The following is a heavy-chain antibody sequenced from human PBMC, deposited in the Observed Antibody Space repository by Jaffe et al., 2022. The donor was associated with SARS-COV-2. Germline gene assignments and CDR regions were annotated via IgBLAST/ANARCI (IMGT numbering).Heavy chain of an antibody. Sequence: QVQLVESGGGVVQPGRSLRLSCAASGFTFSSYGMHWVRQAPGKGLEWVAVIWYDGSNKYYADSVKGRFTISRDNSKNTLYLQMNSLRAEDTAVYYCARDIAADDHKGDYWGQGTLVTVSS. V-gene: IGHV3-33*01. CDR2: IWYDGSNK. J-gene: IGHJ4*02. CDR1: GFTFSSYG. D-gene: IGHD6-25*01. CDR3: ARDIAADDHKGDY.